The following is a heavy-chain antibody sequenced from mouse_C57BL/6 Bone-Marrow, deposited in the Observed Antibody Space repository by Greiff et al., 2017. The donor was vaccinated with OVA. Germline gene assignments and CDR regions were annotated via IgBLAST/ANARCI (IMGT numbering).Heavy chain of an antibody. J-gene: IGHJ1*03. CDR1: GFSLSTFGMG. D-gene: IGHD1-1*01. Sequence: QVTLKVSGPGILQPSQTLSLTCSFSGFSLSTFGMGVGWIRQPSGKGLEWLAHIWWDDDKYYNPALKSRLTISKDTSKNQVFLKIANVDTADTATYYCARPDYYGSSYGWYFDVWGTGTTVTVSS. CDR2: IWWDDDK. CDR3: ARPDYYGSSYGWYFDV. V-gene: IGHV8-8*01.